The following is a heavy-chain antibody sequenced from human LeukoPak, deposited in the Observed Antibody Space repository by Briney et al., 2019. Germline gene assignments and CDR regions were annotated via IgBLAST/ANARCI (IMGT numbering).Heavy chain of an antibody. CDR3: AADERYYYDSSGYN. Sequence: GASVKVSCKASGGTFISYAISWVRQAPGQGLEWMGGIIPIFGTANYAQKFQERVTITRDMSTSTAYMELSSLRSEDTAVYYCAADERYYYDSSGYNWGQGTLVTVSS. CDR2: IIPIFGTA. J-gene: IGHJ4*02. D-gene: IGHD3-22*01. CDR1: GGTFISYA. V-gene: IGHV1-69*05.